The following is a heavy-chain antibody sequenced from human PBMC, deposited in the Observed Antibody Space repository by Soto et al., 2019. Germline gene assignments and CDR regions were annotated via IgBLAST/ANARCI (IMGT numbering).Heavy chain of an antibody. CDR1: GFAFSSYT. Sequence: LRLSCAASGFAFSSYTMNWVRQAPQKGLEWVSSISGSSLYIHYADSVKGRFIISRDNAKNSVFLQMNSLTTEDTAVYCCARSRSAMREGDPGAYWGQGTLVTVSS. CDR2: ISGSSLYI. CDR3: ARSRSAMREGDPGAY. J-gene: IGHJ4*02. D-gene: IGHD3-10*01. V-gene: IGHV3-21*01.